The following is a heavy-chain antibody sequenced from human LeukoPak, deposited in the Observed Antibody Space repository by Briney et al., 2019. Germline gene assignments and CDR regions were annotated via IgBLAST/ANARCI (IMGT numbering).Heavy chain of an antibody. V-gene: IGHV3-21*01. CDR1: RFTFSDYS. CDR3: ARDARNIQYYFDY. J-gene: IGHJ4*02. D-gene: IGHD5-24*01. Sequence: GGSLRLSCAASRFTFSDYSMNWVRQAPGRGLEWVSSISSSGTYIYYADSVKGRFTISRDNAKNSLYLQMNSLRAEDTAVYYCARDARNIQYYFDYWGQGTLVTVSS. CDR2: ISSSGTYI.